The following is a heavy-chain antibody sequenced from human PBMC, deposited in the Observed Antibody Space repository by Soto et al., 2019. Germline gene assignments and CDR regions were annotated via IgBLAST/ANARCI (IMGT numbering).Heavy chain of an antibody. CDR2: ISGIGDST. V-gene: IGHV3-23*01. D-gene: IGHD6-19*01. CDR3: AKGAVAGGWAH. CDR1: VFTFSTYV. Sequence: SLILSCAASVFTFSTYVMSWVLQAPGKGLEWVAGISGIGDSTHYTDSVKGRFTISRDNSNNTLYLQMNSLRAEDTAVYYCAKGAVAGGWAHWGQGTLVTVSS. J-gene: IGHJ4*02.